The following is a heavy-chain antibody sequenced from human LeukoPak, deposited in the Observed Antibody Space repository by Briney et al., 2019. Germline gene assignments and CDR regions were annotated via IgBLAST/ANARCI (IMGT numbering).Heavy chain of an antibody. J-gene: IGHJ3*02. Sequence: SETLSLTCTVSGGSISSYYWSWIRQPPGKGLEWIGYIYYSGSTSYNPSLKSRATISVDTSKKQFSLKLSSVTAADTAVYYCARQGTSGWSGSAFDIWGQGTKVIVSS. CDR1: GGSISSYY. CDR2: IYYSGST. CDR3: ARQGTSGWSGSAFDI. V-gene: IGHV4-59*08. D-gene: IGHD6-19*01.